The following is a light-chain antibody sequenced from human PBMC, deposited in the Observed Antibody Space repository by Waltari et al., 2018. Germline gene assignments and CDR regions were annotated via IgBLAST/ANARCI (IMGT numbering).Light chain of an antibody. CDR3: MQILQPART. J-gene: IGKJ2*01. CDR2: LGS. CDR1: QSLLHSNGYNY. V-gene: IGKV2-28*01. Sequence: DILITQSPLSLPVTPGEPASISCRSSQSLLHSNGYNYLDWYLQKPGQSPQVLIYLGSNRASGVPYRFSGSGSGTDFTLNISRVEAEDVGVYYCMQILQPARTFGQGTRLEIK.